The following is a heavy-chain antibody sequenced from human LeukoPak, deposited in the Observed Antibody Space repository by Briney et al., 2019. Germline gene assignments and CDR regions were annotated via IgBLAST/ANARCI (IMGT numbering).Heavy chain of an antibody. CDR1: GDSVSSNSAA. Sequence: SQTLPLTCAISGDSVSSNSAAWNWIRQSPSRGLEWLGRTYYRSRWYNNYAVSVKSRITINPDTSKNQFSLHLNTVTPEDTAEYYCARSELGYFDYWGQGTLVTVSS. V-gene: IGHV6-1*01. CDR3: ARSELGYFDY. D-gene: IGHD3-16*01. CDR2: TYYRSRWYN. J-gene: IGHJ4*02.